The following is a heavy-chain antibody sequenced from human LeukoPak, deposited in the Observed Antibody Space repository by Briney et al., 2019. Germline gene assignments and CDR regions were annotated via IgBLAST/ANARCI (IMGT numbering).Heavy chain of an antibody. D-gene: IGHD3-10*01. Sequence: SETLSLTCTVSGGSLSSYYWSWIRQPPGKGLEWIGYIYYIGSTNYNPSLKSRVTISVDTSKNQFSLKVSSATAADTAVYYCARDPSGSSQYYFDYWGQGTLVTVSS. CDR1: GGSLSSYY. CDR3: ARDPSGSSQYYFDY. V-gene: IGHV4-59*01. J-gene: IGHJ4*02. CDR2: IYYIGST.